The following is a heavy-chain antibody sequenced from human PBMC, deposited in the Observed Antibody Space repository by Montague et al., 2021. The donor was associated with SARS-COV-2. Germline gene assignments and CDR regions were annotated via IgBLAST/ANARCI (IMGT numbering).Heavy chain of an antibody. CDR3: ARFETSKFYSSGVDA. J-gene: IGHJ6*02. Sequence: SLRLSCAASGFTFSSFSMNWVRQAPGKRLEWVASISSESTYILYAESVRGRFTVSRDNAQNLLFLQMNSLRAEDTALYYCARFETSKFYSSGVDAWGQGTTVTVSS. CDR2: ISSESTYI. CDR1: GFTFSSFS. V-gene: IGHV3-21*01. D-gene: IGHD2-15*01.